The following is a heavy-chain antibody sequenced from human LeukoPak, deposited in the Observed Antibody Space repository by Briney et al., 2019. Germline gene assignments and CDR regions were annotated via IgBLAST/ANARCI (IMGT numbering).Heavy chain of an antibody. J-gene: IGHJ3*01. CDR3: ARGLAIRRGAFDL. Sequence: GGSLRLSCTASGFIFSEFIMSLVRQASGKGLEWVSYIGTGSSPIYYADSVKGRFTISRDNAKKSLYLQMNSLRAEDTAVYYCARGLAIRRGAFDLWGQGTMVTVSS. CDR1: GFIFSEFI. CDR2: IGTGSSPI. D-gene: IGHD3-10*01. V-gene: IGHV3-48*01.